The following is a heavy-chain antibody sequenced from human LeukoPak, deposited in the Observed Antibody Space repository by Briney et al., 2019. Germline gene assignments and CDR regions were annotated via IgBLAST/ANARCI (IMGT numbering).Heavy chain of an antibody. CDR2: ISGSGGST. Sequence: GGSLRLSCAASGFTFSSYAMNWVRQAPGKGLEWVSAISGSGGSTFYADSVKGRFTISRDNSKNTLYLQMNSLRAEDTAVYYCAKDRSGRTHDYFDYWGQGTLVTVSS. CDR3: AKDRSGRTHDYFDY. D-gene: IGHD6-19*01. J-gene: IGHJ4*02. V-gene: IGHV3-23*01. CDR1: GFTFSSYA.